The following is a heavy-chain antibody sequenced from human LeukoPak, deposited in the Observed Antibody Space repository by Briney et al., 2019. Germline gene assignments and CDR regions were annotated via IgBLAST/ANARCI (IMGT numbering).Heavy chain of an antibody. J-gene: IGHJ4*02. CDR2: INPNSGGT. Sequence: EASVKVSCKASGYTFTGYYMHWVRQAPGQGLEWMGWINPNSGGTNYAQKFQGRVTMARDMSTSTVYMELSSLRSEDTAVYYCARSSSYFGVEDYWGQGTLVTVSS. V-gene: IGHV1-2*02. CDR3: ARSSSYFGVEDY. D-gene: IGHD6-13*01. CDR1: GYTFTGYY.